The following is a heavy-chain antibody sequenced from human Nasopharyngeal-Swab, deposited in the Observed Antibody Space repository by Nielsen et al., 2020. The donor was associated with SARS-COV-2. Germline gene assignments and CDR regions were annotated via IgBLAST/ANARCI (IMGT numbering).Heavy chain of an antibody. CDR3: ARVHWDLGAFDI. V-gene: IGHV6-1*01. CDR2: TYYRSKWYN. J-gene: IGHJ3*02. D-gene: IGHD7-27*01. CDR1: GDRVSSNSAA. Sequence: SQTLSLTCAISGDRVSSNSAAWNWLRQSPSRGLEWLGRTYYRSKWYNDYAVSVKSRITINPDTSKNQFSLQLNSVTPEDTAVYYCARVHWDLGAFDIWGQGTMVTVSS.